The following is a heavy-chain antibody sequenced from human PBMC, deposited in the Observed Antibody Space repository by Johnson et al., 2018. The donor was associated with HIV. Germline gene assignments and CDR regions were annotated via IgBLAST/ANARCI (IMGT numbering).Heavy chain of an antibody. J-gene: IGHJ3*02. V-gene: IGHV3-30*02. Sequence: QVQLVESGGGVVQPGGSLRLSCAASGFTFSTYGMHWVRQAPGKGLEWVAFIRHDGSNKYYADSVKGRLTISRDNSKNTLYLQMNSLRAEDTAAYYCAKNREMATIRGAFDIWGQGTMVTVSS. D-gene: IGHD5-24*01. CDR3: AKNREMATIRGAFDI. CDR2: IRHDGSNK. CDR1: GFTFSTYG.